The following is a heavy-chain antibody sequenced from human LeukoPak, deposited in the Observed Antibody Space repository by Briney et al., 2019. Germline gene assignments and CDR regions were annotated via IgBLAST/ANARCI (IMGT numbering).Heavy chain of an antibody. J-gene: IGHJ6*02. CDR2: IVVGSGNT. CDR3: AAEVGILTGYYHYGMDV. V-gene: IGHV1-58*02. D-gene: IGHD3-9*01. Sequence: GASVKVSCKASGFTFTSSATQWVRQARGQRLEWIGWIVVGSGNTNYAQKFQERVTITRDMSTSTAYMELSSLRSEDTAVYYCAAEVGILTGYYHYGMDVWGQGTTVTVSS. CDR1: GFTFTSSA.